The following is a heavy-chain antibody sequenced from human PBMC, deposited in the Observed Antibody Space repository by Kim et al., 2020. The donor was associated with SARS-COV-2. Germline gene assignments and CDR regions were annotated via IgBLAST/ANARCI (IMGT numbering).Heavy chain of an antibody. Sequence: SVKVSCKASGGTFSSYAISWVRQAPGQGLEWMGGIIPIFGTANYAQKFQGRVTITADESTSTAYMELSSLRSEDTAVYYCARESYYGSGSYLYYYGMDVWGQGTTVTVSS. CDR3: ARESYYGSGSYLYYYGMDV. V-gene: IGHV1-69*13. J-gene: IGHJ6*02. CDR2: IIPIFGTA. D-gene: IGHD3-10*01. CDR1: GGTFSSYA.